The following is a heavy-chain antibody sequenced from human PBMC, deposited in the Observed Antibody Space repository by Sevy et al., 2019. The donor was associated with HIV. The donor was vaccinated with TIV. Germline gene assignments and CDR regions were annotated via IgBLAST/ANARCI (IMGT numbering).Heavy chain of an antibody. D-gene: IGHD2-15*01. CDR2: IIPIFGTA. J-gene: IGHJ5*02. CDR3: AGVGTCSGGSCYSSWFDP. CDR1: GGTFSSYA. V-gene: IGHV1-69*13. Sequence: ASVKVSCKASGGTFSSYAISWVRQAPGQGLEWMGGIIPIFGTANYAQKFQGRVTITADESTGTAYMELSSLRSEDTAVYYCAGVGTCSGGSCYSSWFDPWGQGTLVTVSS.